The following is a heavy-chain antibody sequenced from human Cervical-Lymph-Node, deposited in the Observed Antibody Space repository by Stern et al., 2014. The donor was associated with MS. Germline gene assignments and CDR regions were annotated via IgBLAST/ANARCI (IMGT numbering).Heavy chain of an antibody. CDR1: GYTFTNYA. D-gene: IGHD2-15*01. V-gene: IGHV1-18*01. Sequence: VQLVESEAEVKKPGASVKVSCKTSGYTFTNYAISWVRQAPGQGLEWMGWISAYNGNTKYVQKFQGRVTMNADTSTRTAYLELRSLRSDDTAVYYCARMVASAFDYWGQGTLVTVSS. CDR2: ISAYNGNT. CDR3: ARMVASAFDY. J-gene: IGHJ4*02.